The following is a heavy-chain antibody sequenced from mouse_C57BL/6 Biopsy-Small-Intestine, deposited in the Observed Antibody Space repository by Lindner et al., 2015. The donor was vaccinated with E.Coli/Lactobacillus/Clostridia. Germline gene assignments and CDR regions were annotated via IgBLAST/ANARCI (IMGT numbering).Heavy chain of an antibody. Sequence: GDTFTRYVISWVRQAPGQGFEWMGGIIPLFGTVNYAQKFRGRVTITADESTSTASMELSSLRSDDTAVYYCARVKSGYDSGLYDYYMDVWGKGTTVTVSS. V-gene: IGHV1-69*02. CDR1: GDTFTRYV. CDR3: ARVKSGYDSGLYDYYMDV. J-gene: IGHJ1*03. D-gene: IGHD2-12*01. CDR2: IIPLFGTV.